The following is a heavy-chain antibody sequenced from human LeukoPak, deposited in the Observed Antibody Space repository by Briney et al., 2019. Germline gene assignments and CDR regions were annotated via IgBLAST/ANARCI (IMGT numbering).Heavy chain of an antibody. CDR1: GYTFTSYY. CDR2: INPSGGST. J-gene: IGHJ3*02. D-gene: IGHD5-12*01. CDR3: ARDRREGGGYDYPHPDDAFDI. Sequence: ASVKVFCKASGYTFTSYYMHWVRQAPGQGLEWMGIINPSGGSTSYAQKFQGRVTMTRDMSTSTVYMELSSLRSEDTAVYYCARDRREGGGYDYPHPDDAFDIWGQGTMVTVSS. V-gene: IGHV1-46*01.